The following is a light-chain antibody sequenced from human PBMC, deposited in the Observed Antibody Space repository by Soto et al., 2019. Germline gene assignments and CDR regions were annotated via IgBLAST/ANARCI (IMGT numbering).Light chain of an antibody. V-gene: IGLV2-23*01. CDR3: CSYGGSGVPYV. J-gene: IGLJ1*01. CDR2: ADV. Sequence: QSALTQPASVSASPGQSSTITCTGTGDNIENYNRVSWYQHHPGKAPKLIIYADVKRPSGFSNRFSGSKSGNTASLTISGLQASDEADYYCCSYGGSGVPYVFATGTKLTVL. CDR1: GDNIENYNR.